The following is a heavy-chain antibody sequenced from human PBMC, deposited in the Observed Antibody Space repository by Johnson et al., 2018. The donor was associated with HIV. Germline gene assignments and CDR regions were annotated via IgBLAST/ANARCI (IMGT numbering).Heavy chain of an antibody. Sequence: VPLVESGGGLVQPGGSLRLSCSASRFTFSSYAMSWVRQAPGKGLEWVSAISGSGGSTYYADSVKGRFTISRDNSKNTLYLQMNSLRAEDTAVYYCAKDFVTHGAFDIWGQGTMVTVSS. V-gene: IGHV3-23*04. D-gene: IGHD2-21*01. J-gene: IGHJ3*02. CDR3: AKDFVTHGAFDI. CDR2: ISGSGGST. CDR1: RFTFSSYA.